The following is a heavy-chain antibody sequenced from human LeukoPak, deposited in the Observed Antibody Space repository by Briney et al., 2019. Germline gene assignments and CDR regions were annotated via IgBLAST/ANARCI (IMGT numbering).Heavy chain of an antibody. Sequence: GGSLRLSCTTSGFGSKNYAMSWVRLAPGKGLEWVSIISATGVNTYYADSVKGRFTISRDNSKNTLYLQVNSLRAEDTAVYYCARQPAGYSYGAGAFDIWGQGTMVTVSS. D-gene: IGHD5-18*01. J-gene: IGHJ3*02. CDR3: ARQPAGYSYGAGAFDI. CDR2: ISATGVNT. V-gene: IGHV3-23*01. CDR1: GFGSKNYA.